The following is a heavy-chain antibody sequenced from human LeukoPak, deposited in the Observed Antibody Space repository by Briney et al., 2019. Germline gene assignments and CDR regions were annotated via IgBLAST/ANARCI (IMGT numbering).Heavy chain of an antibody. CDR3: ARLRRITMIVNWCFDL. V-gene: IGHV4-39*01. CDR1: GGSISSSSYY. J-gene: IGHJ2*01. CDR2: IYYSGST. Sequence: SETLSLTCTVSGGSISSSSYYWGWIRQPPGKGLEWIGSIYYSGSTYYNPSLKSRVTISVDTSKNQFSLKLSSVTAADTAVYYCARLRRITMIVNWCFDLWGRGTLVTVSS. D-gene: IGHD3-22*01.